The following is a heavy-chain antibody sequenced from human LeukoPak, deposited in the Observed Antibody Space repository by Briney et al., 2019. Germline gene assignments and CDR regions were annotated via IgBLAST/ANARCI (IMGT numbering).Heavy chain of an antibody. CDR2: INSDGSIT. J-gene: IGHJ4*02. CDR3: AMYNWNDDYLDY. V-gene: IGHV3-74*01. CDR1: GFTFSSYW. Sequence: PGGSLRLSCAASGFTFSSYWMHWVRQAPGEGLVWVSRINSDGSITNYADSVKGRFTISRDNAKNTLYLQMNSLRAEDTAVYYCAMYNWNDDYLDYWGQGTLVTVSS. D-gene: IGHD1-1*01.